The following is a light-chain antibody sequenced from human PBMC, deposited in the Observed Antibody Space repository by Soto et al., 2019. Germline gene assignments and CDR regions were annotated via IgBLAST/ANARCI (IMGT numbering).Light chain of an antibody. CDR1: SSNIGRNF. V-gene: IGLV1-47*01. Sequence: QSVLTQVPSESGTPGQTVTISCSGSSSNIGRNFVHWYQHLPGTAPKLLIYRNDERPSGVPDRFSGSKSDTSAYLAISGLRSDDEADYYCATWDDTLSGVLFGGGTKLTVL. CDR3: ATWDDTLSGVL. CDR2: RND. J-gene: IGLJ2*01.